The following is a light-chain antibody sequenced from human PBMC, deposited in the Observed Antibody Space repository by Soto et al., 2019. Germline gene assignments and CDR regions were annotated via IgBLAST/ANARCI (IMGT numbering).Light chain of an antibody. CDR3: QQYSDWPRT. J-gene: IGKJ1*01. Sequence: IVLTQSPATLSVSPGERATLSCRASESVRTSLAWYQQKPGRSPRLLIYGASNRATGLPARCSGSGAGTECTRTISSLQSEDVAVYYCQQYSDWPRTFGQGTKVDIK. CDR1: ESVRTS. CDR2: GAS. V-gene: IGKV3-15*01.